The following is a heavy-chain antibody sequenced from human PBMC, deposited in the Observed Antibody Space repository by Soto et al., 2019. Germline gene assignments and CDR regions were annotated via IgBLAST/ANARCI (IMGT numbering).Heavy chain of an antibody. CDR3: VIPYNWNHMSFDY. CDR2: FDPQQGKT. V-gene: IGHV1-24*01. J-gene: IGHJ4*02. Sequence: ASVKVSCKISGDTLSELYVHWVRQASGKGLEWMGGFDPQQGKTVFAQKFQGRLTMTEDTSTETAYMELSRLRSDDTALYYCVIPYNWNHMSFDYWGRGTLVTVSS. CDR1: GDTLSELY. D-gene: IGHD1-20*01.